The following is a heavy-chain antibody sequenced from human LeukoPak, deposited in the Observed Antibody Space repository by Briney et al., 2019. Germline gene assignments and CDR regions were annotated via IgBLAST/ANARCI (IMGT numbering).Heavy chain of an antibody. J-gene: IGHJ4*02. CDR3: ARVFPEGGSGWSTDPDY. Sequence: GGSLRLSCAASGFTFSSYAMSWIRQAPGKGLEWVAVISYDGSNKYYADSVKGRFTISRDNSKNTLYLQMNSLRAEDTAVYYCARVFPEGGSGWSTDPDYWGQGTLVTVSS. D-gene: IGHD6-19*01. CDR1: GFTFSSYA. V-gene: IGHV3-30*04. CDR2: ISYDGSNK.